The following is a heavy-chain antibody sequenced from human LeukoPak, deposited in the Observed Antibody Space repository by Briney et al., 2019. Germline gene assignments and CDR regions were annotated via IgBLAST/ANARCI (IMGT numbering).Heavy chain of an antibody. CDR3: ARDTRYCSSTSCYTGRDAFDI. CDR1: GGTFSSYT. D-gene: IGHD2-2*02. CDR2: IIPIFGTA. V-gene: IGHV1-69*13. J-gene: IGHJ3*02. Sequence: SVKVSCKASGGTFSSYTISWVRQAPGQGLEWMGGIIPIFGTANYAQKFQGRVTITADESTSTAYMELSSLRSEDTAVYYCARDTRYCSSTSCYTGRDAFDIWGQGTMVTVSS.